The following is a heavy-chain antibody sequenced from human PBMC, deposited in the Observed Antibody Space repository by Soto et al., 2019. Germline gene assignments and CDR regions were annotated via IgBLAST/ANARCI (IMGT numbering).Heavy chain of an antibody. D-gene: IGHD3-3*01. Sequence: GGSLRLSCAASGFTFSSYSMNWVRQAPGKGLEWVGRIRSKANNYATAYGASVKGRFTISRDDSKNTAYLQMNSLKTEDTAVYYCSRQASDFWSGKPQYYMDVWGKGTTVTVSS. CDR2: IRSKANNYAT. J-gene: IGHJ6*03. CDR3: SRQASDFWSGKPQYYMDV. CDR1: GFTFSSYS. V-gene: IGHV3-73*01.